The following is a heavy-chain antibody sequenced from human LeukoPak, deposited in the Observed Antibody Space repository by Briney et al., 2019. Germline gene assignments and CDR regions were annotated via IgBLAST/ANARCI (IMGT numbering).Heavy chain of an antibody. D-gene: IGHD6-13*01. CDR2: IYTTGST. V-gene: IGHV4-61*02. CDR1: GGSISSGSYY. J-gene: IGHJ4*02. Sequence: PSQTLSLTCTVSGGSISSGSYYWSWIRQPAGKGLDWIGRIYTTGSTNYNPSLKNRVTISVDTSKNQFSLKLSSVTAADTAVYYCAIRDSWQAFDYWGQGTLVTVSS. CDR3: AIRDSWQAFDY.